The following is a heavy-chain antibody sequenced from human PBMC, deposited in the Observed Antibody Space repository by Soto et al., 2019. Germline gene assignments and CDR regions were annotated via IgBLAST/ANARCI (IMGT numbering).Heavy chain of an antibody. CDR2: ISFDSRDK. J-gene: IGHJ3*01. CDR1: GFTFSAYG. D-gene: IGHD2-21*02. V-gene: IGHV3-33*05. CDR3: ARVCGGDCGNAFDV. Sequence: QVQLVESGGGVVQPGRSLRLSCAASGFTFSAYGIHWVRQARGKGLEWVATISFDSRDKLYVDSMNGRLTISRENSRNTVYLQMDSLRAEDTAVYHCARVCGGDCGNAFDVWGQGTVVAVSP.